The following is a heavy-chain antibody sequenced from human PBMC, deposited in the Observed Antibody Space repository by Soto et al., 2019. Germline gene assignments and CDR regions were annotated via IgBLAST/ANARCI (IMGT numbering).Heavy chain of an antibody. V-gene: IGHV1-69*09. Sequence: QEQVVQSGPARKEPGSSVKVSCRASGIMSRGYGFSWVRQAPGQGLEWVGMINPILDSTHYAQNLQGRVSLSVEKSRHTGYLEVARLRLEDTAIFFFATMTRARLDSWGRGTVFTVSS. D-gene: IGHD2-21*02. J-gene: IGHJ4*02. CDR1: GIMSRGYG. CDR3: ATMTRARLDS. CDR2: INPILDST.